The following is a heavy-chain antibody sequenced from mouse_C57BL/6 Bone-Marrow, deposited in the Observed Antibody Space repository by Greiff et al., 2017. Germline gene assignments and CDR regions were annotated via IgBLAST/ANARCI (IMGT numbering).Heavy chain of an antibody. CDR1: GFNIKDDY. V-gene: IGHV14-4*01. CDR3: TTFLFAY. CDR2: IDPENGDT. J-gene: IGHJ3*01. Sequence: VQLQQSGAELVRPGASVKLSCTASGFNIKDDYMHWVKQRPEQGLEWIGWIDPENGDTEYASKFQGKATITADTSSTTAYLQLSSLTSEDTAVYYCTTFLFAYWGQGTLVTVSA.